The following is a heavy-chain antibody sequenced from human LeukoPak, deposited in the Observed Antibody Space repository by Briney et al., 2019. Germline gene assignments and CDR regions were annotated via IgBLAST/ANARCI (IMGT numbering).Heavy chain of an antibody. CDR1: GCSVSSSY. J-gene: IGHJ5*02. CDR3: TRDRAGTQSWTEFDL. CDR2: IYTSGST. V-gene: IGHV3-66*03. D-gene: IGHD3-10*01. Sequence: GGSLRLTCAASGCSVSSSYMSWIRQAPGKGLEWVSLIYTSGSTFYADSVMGRFTISRDKSKNTLFLQMNSLRAEDSAVYYCTRDRAGTQSWTEFDLWGQGTLVTVSS.